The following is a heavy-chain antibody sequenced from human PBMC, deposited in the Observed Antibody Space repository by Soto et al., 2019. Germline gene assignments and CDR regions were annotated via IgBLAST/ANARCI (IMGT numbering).Heavy chain of an antibody. D-gene: IGHD6-13*01. CDR2: IYHGGST. J-gene: IGHJ4*02. CDR1: GYSISSGYY. V-gene: IGHV4-38-2*01. Sequence: SETLSLTCAVSGYSISSGYYWGWLRQPPGKGLEWIGSIYHGGSTYYNPSLNSRVTLSIDMTNNHVSLILNSVTAADTAVYYCARGVAAAGTDYFDYWGQGTLVTVSS. CDR3: ARGVAAAGTDYFDY.